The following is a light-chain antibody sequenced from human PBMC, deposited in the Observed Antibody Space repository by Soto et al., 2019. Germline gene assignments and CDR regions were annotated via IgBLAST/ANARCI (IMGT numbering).Light chain of an antibody. Sequence: IVLTQPPGTLSLYLGARLTLSCRSSQSVSNQYLAWYQQKPGQAQRLLSYGASNRATGIPDRFSGSGSGTEFTLTISSLQSEDFAVYYCQQYNNWPPWTFGQGTKVDIK. V-gene: IGKV3D-15*01. CDR3: QQYNNWPPWT. CDR1: QSVSNQY. CDR2: GAS. J-gene: IGKJ1*01.